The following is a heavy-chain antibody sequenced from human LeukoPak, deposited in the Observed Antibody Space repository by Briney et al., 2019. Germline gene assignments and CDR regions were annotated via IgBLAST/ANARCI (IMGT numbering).Heavy chain of an antibody. D-gene: IGHD5-12*01. CDR1: GYTFTGYY. CDR3: ARDFERVDIVATISRY. V-gene: IGHV1-2*02. CDR2: INPNSGGT. Sequence: GASVKVSCKASGYTFTGYYMHWVRQAPGQGLEWMGWINPNSGGTNYAQKFQGRVTMTRDTSISTAYMELSRLRSDDTAVYYCARDFERVDIVATISRYWGQGTLVTVSS. J-gene: IGHJ4*02.